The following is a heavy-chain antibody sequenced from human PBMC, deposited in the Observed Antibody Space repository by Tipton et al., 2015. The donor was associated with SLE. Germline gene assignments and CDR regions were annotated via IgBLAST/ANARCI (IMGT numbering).Heavy chain of an antibody. CDR1: GFTFSSYA. V-gene: IGHV3-48*03. D-gene: IGHD2-2*01. CDR3: ASPNLLYCSSTSCRAEYFQH. J-gene: IGHJ1*01. CDR2: ISSSGSTI. Sequence: SLRLSCAASGFTFSSYAMHWVRQAPGKGLEWVSYISSSGSTIYYADSVKGRFTISRDNAKNSLYLQMNSLRAEDTAVYYCASPNLLYCSSTSCRAEYFQHWGQGTLVTVSS.